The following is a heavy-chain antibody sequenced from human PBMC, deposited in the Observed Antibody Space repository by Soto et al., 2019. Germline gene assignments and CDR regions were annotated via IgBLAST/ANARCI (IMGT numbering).Heavy chain of an antibody. Sequence: SETLSLTCTVSGGSINSGGYYWSWIRQHPGKGLEWIGYIYYSGSTYYNPSLKSRVTISVDTSKNQFSLKLSSVTAADTAVYYCAREGNYCTNGVCSDYYYYYMDVWGKGTTVT. V-gene: IGHV4-31*03. D-gene: IGHD2-8*01. CDR3: AREGNYCTNGVCSDYYYYYMDV. CDR2: IYYSGST. J-gene: IGHJ6*03. CDR1: GGSINSGGYY.